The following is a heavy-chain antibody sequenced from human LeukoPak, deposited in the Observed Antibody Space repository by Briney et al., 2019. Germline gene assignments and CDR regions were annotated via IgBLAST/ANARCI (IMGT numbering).Heavy chain of an antibody. J-gene: IGHJ4*02. CDR2: IYTSGST. CDR3: ARGGDGYNWFDY. Sequence: SETLSLTCTVSGYSISSGYYWSWIRQPAGKGLEWIGRIYTSGSTNYNPSLKSRVTISVDTSKNQFSLKLSSVTAADTAVYYCARGGDGYNWFDYWGQGTLVTVSS. V-gene: IGHV4-61*02. CDR1: GYSISSGYY. D-gene: IGHD5-24*01.